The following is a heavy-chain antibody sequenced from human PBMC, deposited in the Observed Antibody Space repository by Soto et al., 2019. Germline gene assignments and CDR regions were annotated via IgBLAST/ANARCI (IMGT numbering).Heavy chain of an antibody. CDR3: ARADYSGSWYQKMWFDP. Sequence: ASVKVSCKASGYTFTSYAMHWVRQAPGQRLEWMGWINAGNGNTKYSQKFQGRVTITRDTSASTAYMELSSLRSEDTAVYYCARADYSGSWYQKMWFDPWGQGTLVTVSS. D-gene: IGHD6-13*01. CDR2: INAGNGNT. CDR1: GYTFTSYA. V-gene: IGHV1-3*01. J-gene: IGHJ5*02.